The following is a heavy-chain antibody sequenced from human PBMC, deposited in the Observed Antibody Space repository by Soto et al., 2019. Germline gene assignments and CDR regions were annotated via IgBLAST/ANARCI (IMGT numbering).Heavy chain of an antibody. CDR3: ARVEDYYDSSGYYY. CDR1: GGTFSSYA. V-gene: IGHV1-69*13. Sequence: GASVKVSCKASGGTFSSYAISWVRQAPGQGLEWMGGIIPIFGTANYAQKFQGRVTITADESTSTAYMELSSLRSEDTAVYYCARVEDYYDSSGYYYWGQGTLVTVS. J-gene: IGHJ4*02. CDR2: IIPIFGTA. D-gene: IGHD3-22*01.